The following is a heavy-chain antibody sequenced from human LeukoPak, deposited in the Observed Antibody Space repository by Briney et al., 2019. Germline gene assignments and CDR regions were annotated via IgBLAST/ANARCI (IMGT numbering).Heavy chain of an antibody. CDR1: GGSISSTSHY. CDR3: ARHPAGVDAFDV. CDR2: IYYSGST. Sequence: SETLSLTCTVSGGSISSTSHYWDWIRQPPGKGLEWIGSIYYSGSTYYSPSLKSRVTISVDTSNSQFSLTLSSVTAADTAVYYCARHPAGVDAFDVWGQGTMVTVSS. J-gene: IGHJ3*01. D-gene: IGHD2-15*01. V-gene: IGHV4-39*01.